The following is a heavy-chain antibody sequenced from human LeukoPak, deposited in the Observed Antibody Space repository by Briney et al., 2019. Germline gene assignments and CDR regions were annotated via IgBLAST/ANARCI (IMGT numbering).Heavy chain of an antibody. CDR3: AREFGSGSYSNFFFDH. J-gene: IGHJ4*02. CDR1: GFTVSDYH. D-gene: IGHD1-26*01. CDR2: LSVGGFGT. V-gene: IGHV3-11*01. Sequence: GGSLRLSCGASGFTVSDYHMSWIRQVPGKGLEWISYLSVGGFGTLYADSVQGRFTISRDDAKNSLDLEMNSLTVEDTAVYYCAREFGSGSYSNFFFDHWGQGTLVTVSS.